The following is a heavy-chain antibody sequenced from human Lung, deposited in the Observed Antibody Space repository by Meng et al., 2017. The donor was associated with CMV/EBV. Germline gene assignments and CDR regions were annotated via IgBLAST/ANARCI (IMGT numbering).Heavy chain of an antibody. V-gene: IGHV3-21*01. CDR1: GFTFSGFT. CDR3: ARRGEYISDAGYFED. D-gene: IGHD6-25*01. J-gene: IGHJ1*01. CDR2: ISSSSSYI. Sequence: GGSXRLXCAASGFTFSGFTMNWVRQAPGKGLEWISSISSSSSYIYYPDSVRGRFTISRDNAQNSLYLQMSSLRAEDTAVYYCARRGEYISDAGYFEDWGQGAXVTVDS.